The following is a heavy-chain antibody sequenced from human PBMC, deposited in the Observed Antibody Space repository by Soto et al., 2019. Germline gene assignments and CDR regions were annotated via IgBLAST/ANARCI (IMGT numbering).Heavy chain of an antibody. CDR3: ARVRAFCISTSCYADYYYGMDV. J-gene: IGHJ6*02. CDR2: INPNSGGT. D-gene: IGHD2-2*01. CDR1: GYTFTSYY. Sequence: ASVKVSCKASGYTFTSYYMHWVRQAPGQGLEWMGWINPNSGGTNYAQKFQGWVTMTRDTSISTAYMELSRLRSDDTAVYYCARVRAFCISTSCYADYYYGMDVWGQGTTVTVSS. V-gene: IGHV1-2*04.